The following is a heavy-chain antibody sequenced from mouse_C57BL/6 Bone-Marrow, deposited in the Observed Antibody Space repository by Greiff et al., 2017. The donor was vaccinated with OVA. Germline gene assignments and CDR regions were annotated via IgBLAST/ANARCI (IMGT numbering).Heavy chain of an antibody. CDR2: INSDGGST. J-gene: IGHJ4*01. V-gene: IGHV5-2*01. CDR3: ARTTVVATRDAMDY. D-gene: IGHD1-1*01. CDR1: EYEFPSHD. Sequence: DVQLQESGGGLVQPGESLKLSCESNEYEFPSHDMSWVRKTPEKRLELVAAINSDGGSTYYPDTMERRFIISRDNTKKTLYLQMSSLRSEDTALYYCARTTVVATRDAMDYWGQGTSVTVSS.